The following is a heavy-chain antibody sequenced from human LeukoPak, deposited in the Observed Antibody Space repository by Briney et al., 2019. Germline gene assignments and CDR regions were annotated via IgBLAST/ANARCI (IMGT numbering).Heavy chain of an antibody. Sequence: SETLSLTCAVSSDSINSSSSSWGWIRQPPGKGLEWIGTIYLHYSGSTSYNPSLKSRVTISVDTSRSQFSLRLSSVTAADTAVYYCARLGGGNNWFDPWGQGTLVTVSS. CDR3: ARLGGGNNWFDP. J-gene: IGHJ5*02. CDR1: SDSINSSSSS. V-gene: IGHV4-39*01. CDR2: IYLHYSGST. D-gene: IGHD3-16*01.